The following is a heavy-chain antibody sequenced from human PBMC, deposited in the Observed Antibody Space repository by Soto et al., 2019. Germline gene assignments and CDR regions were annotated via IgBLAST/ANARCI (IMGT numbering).Heavy chain of an antibody. Sequence: GGSLRLSCAASGFTFSSYAMHWVRQAPGKGLEWVAVISYDGSNKYYADSVKGRFTISRDNSKNTLYLQMNSLRAEDTAVYYCARERVLSGYGDRPYYYYYGMDVWGQGTTVTVSS. D-gene: IGHD4-17*01. CDR2: ISYDGSNK. CDR3: ARERVLSGYGDRPYYYYYGMDV. J-gene: IGHJ6*02. CDR1: GFTFSSYA. V-gene: IGHV3-30-3*01.